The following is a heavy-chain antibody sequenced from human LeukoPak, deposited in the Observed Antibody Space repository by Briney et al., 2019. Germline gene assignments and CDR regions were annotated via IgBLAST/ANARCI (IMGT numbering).Heavy chain of an antibody. Sequence: GGSLRLSCAASGFTFDDYGMTWVRQAPGKGLKWVSGISWNGGVTGYADSVKGRFTISRDNAKNTLYLQMNSLRAEDTALYYCARDSGNYYGAFDIWGQGAMVTVSS. J-gene: IGHJ3*02. CDR3: ARDSGNYYGAFDI. CDR1: GFTFDDYG. D-gene: IGHD1-26*01. CDR2: ISWNGGVT. V-gene: IGHV3-20*04.